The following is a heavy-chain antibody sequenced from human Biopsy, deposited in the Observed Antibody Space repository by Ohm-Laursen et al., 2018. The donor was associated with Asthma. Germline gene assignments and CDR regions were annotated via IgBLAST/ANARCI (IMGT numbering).Heavy chain of an antibody. D-gene: IGHD6-13*01. CDR3: VRATSTWSQSGPHFFDH. CDR2: VHSTGST. CDR1: PGSINDYY. J-gene: IGHJ5*02. Sequence: SDTLSLTCTVSPGSINDYYWNWIRQFPGKGLEWIGYVHSTGSTRFNPSLKSRLTISVDTSVDQVSLKLTSVTAADTAVYYSVRATSTWSQSGPHFFDHWGQGTLVTVSS. V-gene: IGHV4-59*07.